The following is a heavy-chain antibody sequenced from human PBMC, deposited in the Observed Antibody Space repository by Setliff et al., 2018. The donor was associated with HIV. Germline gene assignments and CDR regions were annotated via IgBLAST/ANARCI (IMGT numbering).Heavy chain of an antibody. CDR3: ARRTLITGYDY. J-gene: IGHJ4*02. D-gene: IGHD3-16*01. CDR1: GGSISSSSYY. V-gene: IGHV4-39*01. Sequence: ETLSLTCTVSGGSISSSSYYWGWIRQPPGKGLEWIGSLYYSGTTYYNPSLKSRLTISVDTSKNQFSLKLSSVTAADTAVYYCARRTLITGYDYWGQGTLVTVSS. CDR2: LYYSGTT.